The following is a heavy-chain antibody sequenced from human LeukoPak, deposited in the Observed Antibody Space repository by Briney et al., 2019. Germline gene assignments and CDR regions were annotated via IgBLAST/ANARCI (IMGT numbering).Heavy chain of an antibody. CDR3: ARLSGSDYYGSGSLRYFDY. J-gene: IGHJ4*02. CDR2: IYYSGST. D-gene: IGHD3-10*01. V-gene: IGHV4-39*07. Sequence: SSETLSLTCNVSGGSMSNIYYWGWIRQPPGKGLEWIGSIYYSGSTYYNPSLKSRVTISVDTSKNQFSLKLSSVTAADTAVYYCARLSGSDYYGSGSLRYFDYWGQGTLVTVSS. CDR1: GGSMSNIYY.